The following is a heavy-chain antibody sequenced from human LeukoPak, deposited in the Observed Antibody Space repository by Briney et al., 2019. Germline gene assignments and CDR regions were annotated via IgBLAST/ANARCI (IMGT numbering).Heavy chain of an antibody. CDR3: ARGLFSSDYYYYMDV. V-gene: IGHV1-3*03. CDR2: IDAGNGKT. D-gene: IGHD6-25*01. Sequence: ASVKVSCKASGYTFTSYAVNWVRQAPGQRLEWLGWIDAGNGKTNYSQEFQGRVTITRDTSASTAYMELSRLRSEDTAVYYCARGLFSSDYYYYMDVWGQGTAVTVSS. J-gene: IGHJ6*03. CDR1: GYTFTSYA.